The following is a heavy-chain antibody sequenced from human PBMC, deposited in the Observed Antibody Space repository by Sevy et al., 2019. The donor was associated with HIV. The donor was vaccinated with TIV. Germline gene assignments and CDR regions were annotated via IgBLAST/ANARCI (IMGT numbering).Heavy chain of an antibody. V-gene: IGHV3-30-3*01. Sequence: GGSLRLSCAASGFTFSSYAMHWVRQAPGKGLEWVAVISYDGSNKYYADSVKGRFTISRDNAYNTLYLQMNRLRADDTVVYYCARSHDFSSGYTTRKNYYGMDFWGRGTTVTVSS. CDR2: ISYDGSNK. J-gene: IGHJ6*01. CDR1: GFTFSSYA. D-gene: IGHD3-3*01. CDR3: ARSHDFSSGYTTRKNYYGMDF.